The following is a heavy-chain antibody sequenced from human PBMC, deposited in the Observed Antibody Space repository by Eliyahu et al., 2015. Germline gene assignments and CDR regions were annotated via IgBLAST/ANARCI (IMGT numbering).Heavy chain of an antibody. CDR3: ARHDRFLEWLPPLRFDP. V-gene: IGHV4-39*01. CDR1: GXSISXXXYX. J-gene: IGHJ5*02. D-gene: IGHD3-3*01. Sequence: QLQLQESGPGLVKPSETLSLTCTVSGXSISXXXYXWGWXRQPPRKGLEWIGSIYYSGSTYYNPSLKSRVTISVDTSKNQFSLKLSSVTAADTAVYYCARHDRFLEWLPPLRFDPWGQGTLVTVSS. CDR2: IYYSGST.